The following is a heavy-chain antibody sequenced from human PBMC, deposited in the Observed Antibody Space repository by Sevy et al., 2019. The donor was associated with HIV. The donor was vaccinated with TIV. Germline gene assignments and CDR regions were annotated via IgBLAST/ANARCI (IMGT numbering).Heavy chain of an antibody. CDR2: VSRNGGTP. CDR3: VKEGRDDFNPYLDF. CDR1: GFTFGGYM. D-gene: IGHD3-10*01. Sequence: VGSLRLSCAGSGFTFGGYMMNWVRQAPGRGLEWVARVSRNGGTPEYGDSAKGRFTISRDNSKNTVYLQLKELRAEDTALYYCVKEGRDDFNPYLDFWGQGILVTVSS. J-gene: IGHJ4*02. V-gene: IGHV3-23*01.